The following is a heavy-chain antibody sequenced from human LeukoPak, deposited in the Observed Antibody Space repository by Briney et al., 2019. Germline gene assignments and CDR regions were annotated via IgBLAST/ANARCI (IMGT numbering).Heavy chain of an antibody. V-gene: IGHV3-23*01. CDR1: GFTFSGYA. CDR3: AELGITMIGGV. Sequence: PGGSLRLSCAASGFTFSGYAMSWVRQAPGKGLEWVTAISGSGDSTYYADSVKGRFTISRDNAKNSLYLQMNSLRAEDTAVYYCAELGITMIGGVWGKGTTVTISS. D-gene: IGHD3-10*02. J-gene: IGHJ6*04. CDR2: ISGSGDST.